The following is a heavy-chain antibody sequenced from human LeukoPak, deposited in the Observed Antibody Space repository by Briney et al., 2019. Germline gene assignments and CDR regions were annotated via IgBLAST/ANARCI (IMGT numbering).Heavy chain of an antibody. CDR2: IYYSGST. V-gene: IGHV4-39*07. Sequence: PSETLSLTCTVSGGSITSSSYYWGWIRQPPGKGLEWIGSIYYSGSTYYNPSLKSRVTISVDTSKNQFSLKLSSVTAADTAVYYCAREVHNRSGYNFAYFFDYWGQGTLVTVSS. CDR3: AREVHNRSGYNFAYFFDY. CDR1: GGSITSSSYY. J-gene: IGHJ4*02. D-gene: IGHD3-22*01.